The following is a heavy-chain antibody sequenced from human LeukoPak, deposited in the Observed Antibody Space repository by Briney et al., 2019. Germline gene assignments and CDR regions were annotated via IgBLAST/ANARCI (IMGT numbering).Heavy chain of an antibody. CDR3: ARAGGSRTYYVNF. CDR1: GYPFSGYD. D-gene: IGHD3-10*01. V-gene: IGHV1-2*02. Sequence: ASVRVSCKASGYPFSGYDIHWVRQAPGQGLEWMGWINPQSGGTNFAQKFQGRVTMTRDTSISTAYVELSRLRSDDTAVYYCARAGGSRTYYVNFWGQGTLVTVSS. J-gene: IGHJ4*02. CDR2: INPQSGGT.